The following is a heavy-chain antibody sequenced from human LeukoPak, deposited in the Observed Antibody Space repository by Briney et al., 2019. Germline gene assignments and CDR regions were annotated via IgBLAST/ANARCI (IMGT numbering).Heavy chain of an antibody. Sequence: SVKVSCKASGGTFSSYAISWVRQAPGQGLEWMGGIIPIFGTANYAQKFQGRVTITADKSTSTAYMELSSLRSEGTAVYYCASVSIAASWTTFDYWGQGTLVTVSS. D-gene: IGHD6-13*01. J-gene: IGHJ4*02. CDR2: IIPIFGTA. CDR3: ASVSIAASWTTFDY. V-gene: IGHV1-69*06. CDR1: GGTFSSYA.